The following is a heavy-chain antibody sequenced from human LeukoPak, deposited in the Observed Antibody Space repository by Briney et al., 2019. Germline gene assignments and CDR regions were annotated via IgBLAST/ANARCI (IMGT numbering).Heavy chain of an antibody. Sequence: GESLQISCKGSGYSFTSYWIGWVRQMPGKGLEWMGIIYPGDSDTRYSPPFQGQVTISADKSISTAYLQWSSLKASDTAMYYCARQFYGSTSPNWFDPWGQGTLVTVSS. D-gene: IGHD2-2*01. J-gene: IGHJ5*02. CDR2: IYPGDSDT. V-gene: IGHV5-51*01. CDR3: ARQFYGSTSPNWFDP. CDR1: GYSFTSYW.